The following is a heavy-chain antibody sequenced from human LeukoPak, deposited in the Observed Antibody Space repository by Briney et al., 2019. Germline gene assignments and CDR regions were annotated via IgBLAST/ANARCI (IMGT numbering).Heavy chain of an antibody. J-gene: IGHJ4*02. Sequence: GASVKVSCKASGYTLSGYYMHWVRQAPGQGLEWMGWINPNSGGTNYAQKFHGRVTMTRDTSISTAYMELSWLRSDDTAVYYCARESGYYDSSRGVDYWGQGTLVTVSS. D-gene: IGHD3-22*01. CDR2: INPNSGGT. CDR1: GYTLSGYY. CDR3: ARESGYYDSSRGVDY. V-gene: IGHV1-2*02.